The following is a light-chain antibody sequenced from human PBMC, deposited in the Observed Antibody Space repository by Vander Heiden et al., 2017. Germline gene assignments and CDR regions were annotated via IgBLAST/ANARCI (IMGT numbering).Light chain of an antibody. CDR3: AVWDDSLNGWV. CDR2: NND. J-gene: IGLJ3*02. Sequence: QSVLTQPPSASGTPGQWVTISCSGSSSNIGSNTVNWYQQLPGTAPKLLIYNNDQRPSGVPDRFSGSKSGTSASLAISGLQSEDEADYYCAVWDDSLNGWVFGGGTKLTVL. V-gene: IGLV1-44*01. CDR1: SSNIGSNT.